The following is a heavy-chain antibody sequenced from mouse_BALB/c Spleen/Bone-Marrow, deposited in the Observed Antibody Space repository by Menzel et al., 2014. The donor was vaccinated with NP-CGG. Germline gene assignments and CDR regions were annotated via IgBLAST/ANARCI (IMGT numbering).Heavy chain of an antibody. CDR3: ARGGNWDDFDV. CDR1: GFTFSSFG. CDR2: ISSGSTAI. J-gene: IGHJ1*01. D-gene: IGHD4-1*01. V-gene: IGHV5-17*02. Sequence: VQLKESGGGLVQPGGSRKLSCAASGFTFSSFGMHWVRQAPEKGLEWVAYISSGSTAICYADTVKGRFTISRDNPKNTLFLQMTSLRSEDTAMYYCARGGNWDDFDVWGEGTTVTVSS.